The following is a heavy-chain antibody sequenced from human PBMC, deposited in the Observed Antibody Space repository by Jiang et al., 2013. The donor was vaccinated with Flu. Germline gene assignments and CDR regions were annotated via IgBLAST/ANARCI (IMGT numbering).Heavy chain of an antibody. CDR3: ARHGSGYDSYYFDY. D-gene: IGHD5-12*01. J-gene: IGHJ4*02. V-gene: IGHV4-59*08. Sequence: PGLVKPSETLSLTCTVSGGSISSYYWSWIRQPPGKGLEWIGYIYYSGSTNYNPSLKSRVTISVDTSKNQFSLKLSSVTAADTAVYYCARHGSGYDSYYFDYWGQGTLVTASS. CDR2: IYYSGST. CDR1: GGSISSYY.